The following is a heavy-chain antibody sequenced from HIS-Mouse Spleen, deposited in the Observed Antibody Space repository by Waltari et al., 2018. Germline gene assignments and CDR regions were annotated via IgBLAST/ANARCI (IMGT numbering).Heavy chain of an antibody. CDR3: ARTGVHYFDY. J-gene: IGHJ4*02. Sequence: EVQLVESGGGLVQPGGSLRLSGAASGFTVSSHSMRWVRQAPGKGLEWVSVIYSGGSTYYADSVKGRFTISRDNSKNTLYLQMNSLRAEDTAVYYCARTGVHYFDYWGQGTLVTVSS. CDR2: IYSGGST. V-gene: IGHV3-66*01. CDR1: GFTVSSHS. D-gene: IGHD7-27*01.